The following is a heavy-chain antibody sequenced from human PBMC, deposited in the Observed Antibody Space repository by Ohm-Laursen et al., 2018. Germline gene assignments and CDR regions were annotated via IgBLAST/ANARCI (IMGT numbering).Heavy chain of an antibody. D-gene: IGHD3-3*01. CDR3: ARDFEWATDV. CDR1: GYTFTSYY. Sequence: SVKVSCKASGYTFTSYYMHWVRQAPGQGLEWMGWINPNSGGTNYAQKFQGRVTMTRDTSISTGYMELSTLRSDDTAVYYCARDFEWATDVWGQGTLVTVSS. V-gene: IGHV1-2*02. J-gene: IGHJ6*02. CDR2: INPNSGGT.